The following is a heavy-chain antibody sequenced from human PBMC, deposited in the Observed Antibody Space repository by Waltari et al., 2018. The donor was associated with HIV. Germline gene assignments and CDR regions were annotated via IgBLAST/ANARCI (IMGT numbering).Heavy chain of an antibody. V-gene: IGHV5-51*03. J-gene: IGHJ3*02. D-gene: IGHD4-4*01. CDR3: ARLSTVTTTAFDI. Sequence: EVQLVQSGAEVKKPGESLKISGKGSGYSFPNYWTGWVRQMPGKGLEWMGIIYPGDSDTRYSPSFQGQVTISADKSISTAYLQWSSLKASDTAMYYCARLSTVTTTAFDIWGQGTMVTVSS. CDR1: GYSFPNYW. CDR2: IYPGDSDT.